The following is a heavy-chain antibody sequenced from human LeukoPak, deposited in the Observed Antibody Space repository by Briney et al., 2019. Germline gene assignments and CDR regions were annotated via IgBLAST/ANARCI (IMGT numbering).Heavy chain of an antibody. CDR1: GGSISSSSYF. V-gene: IGHV4-39*07. CDR2: IYYSGST. Sequence: SETLSLTCTVSGGSISSSSYFWGWIRQPPGKGLEWIGYIYYSGSTYYNPPLKSRVTISVATSKNEFSLKLNSVTAADTAVYYCARKAPYYSDSSGPLGTYYFDYWGQGTLVTVSS. CDR3: ARKAPYYSDSSGPLGTYYFDY. J-gene: IGHJ4*02. D-gene: IGHD3-22*01.